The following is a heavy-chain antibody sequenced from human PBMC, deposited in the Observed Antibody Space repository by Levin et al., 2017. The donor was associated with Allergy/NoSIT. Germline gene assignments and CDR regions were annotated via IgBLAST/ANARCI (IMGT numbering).Heavy chain of an antibody. CDR3: ARGRDSSGYYIFDY. J-gene: IGHJ4*02. Sequence: PSETLSLTCAVSGGSISSGGYSWSWIRQPPGKGLEWIGYIYHSGSTYYNPSLKSRVTISVDRSKNQFSLKLSSVTAADTAVYYCARGRDSSGYYIFDYWGQGTLVTVSS. V-gene: IGHV4-30-2*01. CDR1: GGSISSGGYS. D-gene: IGHD3-22*01. CDR2: IYHSGST.